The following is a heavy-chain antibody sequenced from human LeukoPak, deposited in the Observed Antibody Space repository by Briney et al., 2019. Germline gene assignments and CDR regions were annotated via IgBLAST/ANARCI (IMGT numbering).Heavy chain of an antibody. J-gene: IGHJ4*02. Sequence: GGSLRLSCAASGFTFSSYAMSWVRQAPGKGLEWVSAISGSGGSTYYADSVKGRFTISRDNSKNTLYLQMNSLRAEDTAVYYCAKGFNYYDSSGYKYYFDYWGQGTLVTVSS. D-gene: IGHD3-22*01. V-gene: IGHV3-23*01. CDR2: ISGSGGST. CDR3: AKGFNYYDSSGYKYYFDY. CDR1: GFTFSSYA.